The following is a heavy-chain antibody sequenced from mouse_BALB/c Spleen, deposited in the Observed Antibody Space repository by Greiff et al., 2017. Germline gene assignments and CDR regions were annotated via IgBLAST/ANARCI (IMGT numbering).Heavy chain of an antibody. D-gene: IGHD1-3*01. CDR1: GFTFSSFG. V-gene: IGHV5-17*02. CDR2: ISSGSSTI. CDR3: ARWKLNV. Sequence: EVKLVESGGGLVQPGGSRKLSCAASGFTFSSFGMHWVRQAPEKGLEWVAYISSGSSTIYYADTVKGRFTISRDNPKNTLFLQMTSLRSEDTAMYYCARWKLNVGGAGTTVTVSS. J-gene: IGHJ1*01.